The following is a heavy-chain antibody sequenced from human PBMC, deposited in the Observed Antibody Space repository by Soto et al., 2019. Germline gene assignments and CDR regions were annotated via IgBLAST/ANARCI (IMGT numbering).Heavy chain of an antibody. J-gene: IGHJ4*02. V-gene: IGHV4-34*01. Sequence: PSETLSLTCAVYGGSFSGYYWSWIRQPPGKGLEWIGEINHSGSTNYNPSLKSRVTISVDTSKNQFSLKLSSVTAADTAVYYCARGGIAAAAGPIDYSGQGTLVTVST. CDR2: INHSGST. D-gene: IGHD6-13*01. CDR3: ARGGIAAAAGPIDY. CDR1: GGSFSGYY.